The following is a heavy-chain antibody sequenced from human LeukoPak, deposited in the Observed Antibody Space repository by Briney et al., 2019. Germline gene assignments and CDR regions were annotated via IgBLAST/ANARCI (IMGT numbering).Heavy chain of an antibody. CDR3: ARWGLP. CDR2: ISRTGNRI. J-gene: IGHJ5*02. Sequence: PGVSLRLSCAGSGFTLSSYEMNWVGLAPGKGLEWISYISRTGNRIYYADSVKGRFTISRDSAENTLDLQINSLRAEDTAVYYCARWGLPWGQGTLVTVSS. D-gene: IGHD3-16*01. V-gene: IGHV3-48*03. CDR1: GFTLSSYE.